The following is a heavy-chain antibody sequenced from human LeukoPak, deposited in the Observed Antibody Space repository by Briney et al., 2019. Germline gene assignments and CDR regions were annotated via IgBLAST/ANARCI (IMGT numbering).Heavy chain of an antibody. D-gene: IGHD3-10*01. J-gene: IGHJ5*02. CDR3: ASSLVRGVIKLSWFDP. Sequence: ASVKVSCTASGGTFSSYAISWVRQAPGQGLEWMGGIIPIFGTANYAQKFQGRVTITADESTSTAYMELSSLRSEDTAVYYCASSLVRGVIKLSWFDPWGQGTLVTVSS. V-gene: IGHV1-69*13. CDR1: GGTFSSYA. CDR2: IIPIFGTA.